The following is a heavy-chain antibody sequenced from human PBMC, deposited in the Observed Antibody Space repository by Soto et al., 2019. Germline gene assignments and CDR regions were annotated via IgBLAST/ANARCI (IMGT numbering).Heavy chain of an antibody. CDR3: ARDRASGGIDY. Sequence: QVQLVESGGGVVQPGRSLRLSCAASGFTFSSYAMHWVRQAPGKGLEWVAVISYDGSNKYYADSVKGRFTISRDNSKNTLYLQMNSLRAEDTPVYYCARDRASGGIDYWGQGTLVTVSS. CDR1: GFTFSSYA. V-gene: IGHV3-30-3*01. J-gene: IGHJ4*02. CDR2: ISYDGSNK. D-gene: IGHD3-10*01.